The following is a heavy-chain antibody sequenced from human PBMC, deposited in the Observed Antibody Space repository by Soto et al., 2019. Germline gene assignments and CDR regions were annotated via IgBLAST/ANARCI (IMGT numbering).Heavy chain of an antibody. CDR3: AREGSYHDFDY. D-gene: IGHD3-22*01. Sequence: QVQLVQSGAEVKKPGASVKVSCKASGYTFTSYGISWVRQAPGQGLAWMGWISGYNGDTNYAQKFQGRVTLTTDTSTSTAYLEVMTLRSDDTPVYYCAREGSYHDFDYWGLGTLVTVSS. J-gene: IGHJ4*02. CDR1: GYTFTSYG. CDR2: ISGYNGDT. V-gene: IGHV1-18*01.